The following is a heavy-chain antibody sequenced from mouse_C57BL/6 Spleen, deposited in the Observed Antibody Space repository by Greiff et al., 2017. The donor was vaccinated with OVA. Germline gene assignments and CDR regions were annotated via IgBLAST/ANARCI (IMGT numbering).Heavy chain of an antibody. CDR1: GFSLTSYG. V-gene: IGHV2-9*01. J-gene: IGHJ4*01. Sequence: QVQLKESGPGLVAPSQSLSITCTVSGFSLTSYGVDWVRQPPGKGLEWLGVIWGGGSTNYNSALMSRLSISKDNSKSQVFLKMTSLQTDDTAMYDGAKHIYDGYYDYAMDDWGQGTSVTVSS. CDR2: IWGGGST. D-gene: IGHD2-3*01. CDR3: AKHIYDGYYDYAMDD.